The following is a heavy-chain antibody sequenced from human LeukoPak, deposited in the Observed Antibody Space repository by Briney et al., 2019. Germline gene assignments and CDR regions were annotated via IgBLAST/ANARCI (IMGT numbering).Heavy chain of an antibody. CDR1: GGSISSYY. V-gene: IGHV4-59*08. Sequence: SETLSLTCTVSGGSISSYYWSWIRQPPGKGLEWIGYIYYSGSTNYNPSLKSRVTISVDTSKNQFSLKLSSVTAADTAVYYCARHEAASSYFDYWGQGTLVTVSS. CDR3: ARHEAASSYFDY. D-gene: IGHD2-15*01. J-gene: IGHJ4*02. CDR2: IYYSGST.